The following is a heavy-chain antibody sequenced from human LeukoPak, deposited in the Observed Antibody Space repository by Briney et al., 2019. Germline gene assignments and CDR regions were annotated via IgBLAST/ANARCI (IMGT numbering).Heavy chain of an antibody. CDR2: LYTGGST. Sequence: GGSLRLSCAASNISVSDHFMTWVRQAPGQGLECVAVLYTGGSTFYADSVQGRFIISRDIAKNTLYLQMNSLRAEDTGVYYCAKDHYWSIDYWGRGTLVTVSS. V-gene: IGHV3-53*01. CDR3: AKDHYWSIDY. CDR1: NISVSDHF. D-gene: IGHD3-3*01. J-gene: IGHJ4*02.